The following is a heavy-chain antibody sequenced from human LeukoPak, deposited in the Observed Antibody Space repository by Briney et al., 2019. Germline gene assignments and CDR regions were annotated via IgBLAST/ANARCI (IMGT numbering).Heavy chain of an antibody. V-gene: IGHV3-23*01. D-gene: IGHD6-13*01. J-gene: IGHJ3*02. Sequence: TGGSLRLSCAASGFTFSGYAMNWVRQAPGKGLEWVSSISGSGGTTYYADSVKGRFTISRDNSKNTLYLQMNSLRADDTAVYHCAKAGNSSSWYLFDIWGQGTMVTVSS. CDR1: GFTFSGYA. CDR3: AKAGNSSSWYLFDI. CDR2: ISGSGGTT.